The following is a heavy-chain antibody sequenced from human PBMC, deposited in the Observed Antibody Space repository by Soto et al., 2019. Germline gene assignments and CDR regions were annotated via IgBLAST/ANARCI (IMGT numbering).Heavy chain of an antibody. CDR1: GDSVSNNSAA. J-gene: IGHJ4*02. V-gene: IGHV6-1*01. CDR2: TYYRSKWYS. D-gene: IGHD2-15*01. Sequence: QVQLQQSGPGLVKPSQTLSLTCAISGDSVSNNSAAWNWIRQPPSRGLEWLGRTYYRSKWYSDYAFSGKSRITNNPDTSKNQFSLQLESVTPEDAAMYYCARIVGGSSDYWGQGTLVTVSS. CDR3: ARIVGGSSDY.